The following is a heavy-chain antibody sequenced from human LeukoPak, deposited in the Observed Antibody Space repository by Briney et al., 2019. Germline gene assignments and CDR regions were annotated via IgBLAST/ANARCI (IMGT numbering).Heavy chain of an antibody. CDR3: AEDRWRDGSSSFDN. CDR1: GYTFTGYY. V-gene: IGHV1-2*02. Sequence: WGSVRVSCAASGYTFTGYYMHWVRQAPGQGLEWMGCINPNSGGTYYAHALKGRVTMTTDNSKNSLYMQLRSLRSDDTAMYYCAEDRWRDGSSSFDNWGQGTLVTVSS. CDR2: INPNSGGT. D-gene: IGHD6-6*01. J-gene: IGHJ4*02.